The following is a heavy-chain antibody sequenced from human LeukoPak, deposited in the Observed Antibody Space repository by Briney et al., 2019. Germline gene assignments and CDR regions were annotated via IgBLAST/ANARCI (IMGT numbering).Heavy chain of an antibody. D-gene: IGHD3-22*01. J-gene: IGHJ4*02. CDR3: ARGVYDSSGYALYYFDY. CDR2: IIPISGTA. V-gene: IGHV1-69*05. CDR1: GGTFSSYA. Sequence: SVKVSCKASGGTFSSYAISWVRQAPGQGLEWMGGIIPISGTANYAQKFQGRVTITTDESTSTAYMELSSLRSEDTAVYYCARGVYDSSGYALYYFDYWGQGTLVTVSS.